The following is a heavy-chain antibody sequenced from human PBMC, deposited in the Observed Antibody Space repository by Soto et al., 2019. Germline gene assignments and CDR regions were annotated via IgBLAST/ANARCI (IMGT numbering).Heavy chain of an antibody. J-gene: IGHJ4*02. CDR3: AGYPEYYDFWSGPDY. CDR2: IYYSGST. CDR1: GGSISSSSYY. V-gene: IGHV4-39*01. D-gene: IGHD3-3*01. Sequence: SETLSLTCTVSGGSISSSSYYWGWIRQPPGKGLEWIGSIYYSGSTYYNPSLKSRVTISVDTSKNQFSPKPSSVTAADTAVYYCAGYPEYYDFWSGPDYWGQGTLVTVSS.